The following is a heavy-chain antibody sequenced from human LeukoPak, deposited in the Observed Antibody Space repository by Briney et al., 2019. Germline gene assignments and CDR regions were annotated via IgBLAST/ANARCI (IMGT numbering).Heavy chain of an antibody. D-gene: IGHD2-2*01. V-gene: IGHV1-69*04. CDR1: GGTFSSYA. J-gene: IGHJ6*02. CDR3: ARDVAYCSSTSCLTLYYYYGMDV. Sequence: SVKVSCKASGGTFSSYAISWVRQAPGQGLEWMGRIIPILGIANYAQKFQGRVTITADKSTSTAYMELSSLRSEDTAVYYCARDVAYCSSTSCLTLYYYYGMDVWGQGTTVTVSS. CDR2: IIPILGIA.